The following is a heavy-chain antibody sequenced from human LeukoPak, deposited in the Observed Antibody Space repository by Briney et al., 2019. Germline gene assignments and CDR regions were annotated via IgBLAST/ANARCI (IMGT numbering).Heavy chain of an antibody. V-gene: IGHV4-61*01. D-gene: IGHD2-15*01. CDR3: ARDPGYCSGGSCGNFDY. J-gene: IGHJ4*02. Sequence: SETLSLTCTVSGGSVSSVSNYWSWIRQPPGKGLEWIGYMYYSGSTSYNPSLKSRVTISADTSKNQFSLKLSSVTAADTAVYYCARDPGYCSGGSCGNFDYWGQGTLVTVSS. CDR2: MYYSGST. CDR1: GGSVSSVSNY.